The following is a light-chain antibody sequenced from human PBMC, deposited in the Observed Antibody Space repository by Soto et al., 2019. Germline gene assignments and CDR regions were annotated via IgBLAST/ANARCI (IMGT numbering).Light chain of an antibody. Sequence: PGERATLSCRDSQSVSSSYLAWYQQKPGQAPRLLIYGASSRATGIPDRFSGSGSGTDFTLTISRLEPEDFAVYYCQQYGSSPKTFGQGTKVDI. CDR3: QQYGSSPKT. V-gene: IGKV3-20*01. CDR2: GAS. J-gene: IGKJ1*01. CDR1: QSVSSSY.